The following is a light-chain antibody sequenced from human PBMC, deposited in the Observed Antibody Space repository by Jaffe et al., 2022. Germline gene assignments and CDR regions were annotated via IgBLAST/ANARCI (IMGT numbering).Light chain of an antibody. V-gene: IGKV3-20*01. CDR1: QSVTGSY. J-gene: IGKJ3*01. CDR2: AAS. CDR3: QQYVTSPFT. Sequence: EIVLTQSPGTLSLSPGESATLSCRASQSVTGSYLAWYRQKPGQAPRLLIYAASGRATGTPDRFSGSGSGTDFTLTISRLEPEDFAVYYCQQYVTSPFTFGPGTKVDIK.